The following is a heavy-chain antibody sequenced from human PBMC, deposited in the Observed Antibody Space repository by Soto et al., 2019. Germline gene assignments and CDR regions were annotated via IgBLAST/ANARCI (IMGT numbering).Heavy chain of an antibody. CDR1: GGSISSGGYY. J-gene: IGHJ2*01. V-gene: IGHV4-31*03. D-gene: IGHD3-22*01. CDR3: ARGPVVVSGWYFDL. CDR2: IYYSGST. Sequence: QVQLQESGPGLVKPSQTLSLTCTVSGGSISSGGYYWSWIRQHPGKGLEWIGYIYYSGSTYYNPSLKSRVTLSVDTSKNQFSLKLSSVTAADTAVYYCARGPVVVSGWYFDLWGRGTLVTVSS.